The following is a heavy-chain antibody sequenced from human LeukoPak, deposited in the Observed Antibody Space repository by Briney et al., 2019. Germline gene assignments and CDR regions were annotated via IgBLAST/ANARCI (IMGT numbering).Heavy chain of an antibody. CDR2: INTDGGT. CDR3: VRDPDALDY. CDR1: GFTFSTYW. J-gene: IGHJ4*02. V-gene: IGHV3-74*01. Sequence: GGSLRLSCAASGFTFSTYWMYWVRQAPGKGLVWVSRINTDGGTSYADSVKGRFTISRDNAKNSLYLQMDSLRDEDTAVYYCVRDPDALDYWGQGTLVTVSS.